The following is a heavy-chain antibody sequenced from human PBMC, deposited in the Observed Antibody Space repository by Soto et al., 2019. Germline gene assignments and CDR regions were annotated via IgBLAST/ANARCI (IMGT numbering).Heavy chain of an antibody. CDR2: INHSGST. CDR3: ARRGYSYGYVIFDY. D-gene: IGHD5-18*01. CDR1: GGSFSGYY. Sequence: SETLSLTCAVYGGSFSGYYWSWIRQPPGKGLEWIGEINHSGSTNYNPSLKSRVTISVDTSKNQFSLKLSSVTAADTAVYYCARRGYSYGYVIFDYWGQGTLVTVSS. J-gene: IGHJ4*02. V-gene: IGHV4-34*01.